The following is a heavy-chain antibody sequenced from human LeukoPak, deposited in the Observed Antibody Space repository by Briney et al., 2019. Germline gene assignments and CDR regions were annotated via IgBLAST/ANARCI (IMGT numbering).Heavy chain of an antibody. CDR3: ARDGTLTAGPFDP. Sequence: PGGSLRLSCAAPGLTFSSFGMDWLRQAPGKGVEWVAFIWYDGSNNYYADSVKGRFTSSRDNSQNTLYLQINSLRAEDTAVYYCARDGTLTAGPFDPWGRGTLVTVSS. J-gene: IGHJ5*02. CDR1: GLTFSSFG. V-gene: IGHV3-33*01. D-gene: IGHD1-1*01. CDR2: IWYDGSNN.